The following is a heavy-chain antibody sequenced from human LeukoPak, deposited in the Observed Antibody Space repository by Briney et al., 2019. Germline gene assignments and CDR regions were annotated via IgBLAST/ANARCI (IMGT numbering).Heavy chain of an antibody. CDR2: IDYSGTT. CDR3: ARDAGRYVH. V-gene: IGHV4-59*01. Sequence: SETLSLTCTVSGGSFSSYYWSWIRQPPGKGPEWIGFIDYSGTTYYNPSLKSRVTISIDTSKNQFSLKLTSVTAADTAVDYCARDAGRYVHWGHGTLVTVSS. J-gene: IGHJ4*01. CDR1: GGSFSSYY. D-gene: IGHD3-16*01.